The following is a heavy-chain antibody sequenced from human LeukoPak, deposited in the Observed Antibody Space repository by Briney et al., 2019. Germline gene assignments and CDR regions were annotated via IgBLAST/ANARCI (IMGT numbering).Heavy chain of an antibody. CDR2: IYYSGST. CDR1: GGSISSYY. D-gene: IGHD3-22*01. V-gene: IGHV4-59*08. Sequence: SETLSLTCTVSGGSISSYYWSWIRQPPGKGLEWIGYIYYSGSTNYNPSLKSRVTISVDTSKNQLSLKLSSVTAADTAVYYCARLAIYDSSGYYYDYWGQGTLVTVSS. J-gene: IGHJ4*02. CDR3: ARLAIYDSSGYYYDY.